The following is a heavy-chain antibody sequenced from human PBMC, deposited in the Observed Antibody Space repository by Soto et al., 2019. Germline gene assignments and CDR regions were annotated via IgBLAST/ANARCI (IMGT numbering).Heavy chain of an antibody. Sequence: GGSLRLSCVAAGFTFGSHGMHWVRQAPGKGLEWVAVISYDETNEHYVDSVKGRFTISRDNSKSILYLQMNRLRPEDTAVYKCAKDLRTTISEYRMDVWGQGTTVTVSS. D-gene: IGHD5-12*01. CDR3: AKDLRTTISEYRMDV. CDR1: GFTFGSHG. V-gene: IGHV3-30*18. J-gene: IGHJ6*02. CDR2: ISYDETNE.